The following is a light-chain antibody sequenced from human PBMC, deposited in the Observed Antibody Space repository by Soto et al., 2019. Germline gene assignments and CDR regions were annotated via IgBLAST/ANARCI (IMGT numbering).Light chain of an antibody. CDR2: GAS. J-gene: IGKJ5*01. Sequence: EIALTQSPATLSVSPGEKAALSCRARQSVSSSYLAWYQQKPGQAPRLLIYGASSRATGIPDRFSGSGSGTDFTLTISRLEPEDFAVYYCQQYGSSPPRITFGQGTRLEI. CDR3: QQYGSSPPRIT. CDR1: QSVSSSY. V-gene: IGKV3-20*01.